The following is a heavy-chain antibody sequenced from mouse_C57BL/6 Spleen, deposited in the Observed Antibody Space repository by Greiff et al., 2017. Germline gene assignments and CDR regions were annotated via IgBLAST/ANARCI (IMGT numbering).Heavy chain of an antibody. J-gene: IGHJ3*01. D-gene: IGHD2-1*01. V-gene: IGHV5-4*01. CDR3: ARVKDGNPFAY. CDR1: GFTFSSYA. Sequence: VQLQQSGGGLVKPGGSLKLSCAASGFTFSSYAMSWVRQTPEKRLEWVATISDGGSYTYYPDNVKGRFTISRDNAKNNLYLQMSHLKSEDTAMYYCARVKDGNPFAYWGQGTLVTVSA. CDR2: ISDGGSYT.